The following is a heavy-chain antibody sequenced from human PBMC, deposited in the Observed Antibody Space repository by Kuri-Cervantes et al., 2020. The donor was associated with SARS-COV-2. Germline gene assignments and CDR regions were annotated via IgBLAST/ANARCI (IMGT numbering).Heavy chain of an antibody. CDR1: GFGFSDYY. D-gene: IGHD2-21*02. CDR3: ARDLISVTAYFDF. CDR2: ISGSGGYT. V-gene: IGHV3-11*06. Sequence: GGSLRLSCVASGFGFSDYYMSWIRQAPGKGLEWVSYISGSGGYTNYADSVKGRFTISRDNAKNSVYLQMRSVRAEDTAVYYCARDLISVTAYFDFWGQGTQVTVSS. J-gene: IGHJ4*02.